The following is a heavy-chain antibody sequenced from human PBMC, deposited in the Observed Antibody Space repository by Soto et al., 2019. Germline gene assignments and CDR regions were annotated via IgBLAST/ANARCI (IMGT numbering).Heavy chain of an antibody. CDR1: GFIFNKYG. Sequence: QVQVVESGGGVVQPGRSLRLSRTASGFIFNKYGIHWVRQAPGKGLEWVAVSSDDGSSKYYSDSVRGLFTISRDNSKNPLYLQMNSLRVDDTAAYYCAKGCGRCSDVCGPWGQGTLVTVSS. D-gene: IGHD2-21*01. CDR2: SSDDGSSK. CDR3: AKGCGRCSDVCGP. J-gene: IGHJ5*02. V-gene: IGHV3-30*18.